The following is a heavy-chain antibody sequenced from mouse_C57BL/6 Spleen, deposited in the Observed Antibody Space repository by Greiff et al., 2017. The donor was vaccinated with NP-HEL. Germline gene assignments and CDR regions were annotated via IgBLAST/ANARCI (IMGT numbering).Heavy chain of an antibody. CDR3: ARYYYGSSPWFAY. D-gene: IGHD1-1*01. CDR2: IWRGGST. CDR1: GFSLTSYG. J-gene: IGHJ3*01. Sequence: QVQLKQSGPGLVQPSQSLSITCTVSGFSLTSYGVHWVRQSPGMGLEWLGVIWRGGSTDYNAAFMSRLSITKDNSKSQVFFKMNSLQADDTAIYYCARYYYGSSPWFAYWGQGTLVTVSA. V-gene: IGHV2-5*01.